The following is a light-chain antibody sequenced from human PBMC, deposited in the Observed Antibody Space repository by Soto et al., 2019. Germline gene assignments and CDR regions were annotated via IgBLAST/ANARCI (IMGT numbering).Light chain of an antibody. V-gene: IGKV1-8*01. J-gene: IGKJ4*01. CDR2: AAS. CDR1: KGISSY. CDR3: QQYYSNHLS. Sequence: AIRMTQSPSSFSASTGDRVTITCRASKGISSYLAWYQQKPGKDPKLMIYAASTLQSRVPSRFSGSGSGTDFTLTIRCQQTKDFATYYRQQYYSNHLSCGGGTKVDIK.